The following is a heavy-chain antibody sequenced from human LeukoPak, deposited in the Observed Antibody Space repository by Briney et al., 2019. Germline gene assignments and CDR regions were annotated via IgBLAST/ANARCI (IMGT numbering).Heavy chain of an antibody. CDR2: IIPIFGTA. CDR3: ARAIFGVVNESYYYMDV. J-gene: IGHJ6*03. V-gene: IGHV1-69*13. CDR1: GGTFSSYA. D-gene: IGHD3-3*01. Sequence: SVKVSCKASGGTFSSYAISLVRQAPGQGLEWMGGIIPIFGTANYAQKFQGRVTITADESTSTAYMELSSLRSEDTAVYYCARAIFGVVNESYYYMDVWGKGTTVTVSS.